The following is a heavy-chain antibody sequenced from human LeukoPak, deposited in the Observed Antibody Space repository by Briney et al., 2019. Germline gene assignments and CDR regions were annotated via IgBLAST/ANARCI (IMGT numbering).Heavy chain of an antibody. CDR1: GFTFSSYW. D-gene: IGHD3-10*01. J-gene: IGHJ4*02. CDR2: IKQDGSEK. Sequence: GGSLRLSCAASGFTFSSYWMSWVRQAPGKGLEWVANIKQDGSEKYYVDSVKGRFTISRDNARNSLYMEMNDLIAEDTAFYYCARGENGSFDHWGQGTLVIVSS. CDR3: ARGENGSFDH. V-gene: IGHV3-7*03.